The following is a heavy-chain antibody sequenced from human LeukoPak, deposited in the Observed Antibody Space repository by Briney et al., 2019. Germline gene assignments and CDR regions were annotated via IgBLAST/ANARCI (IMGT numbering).Heavy chain of an antibody. V-gene: IGHV4-59*11. D-gene: IGHD4/OR15-4a*01. Sequence: PSETLSLTCTVSGGSLSGQYWTWIRQPPGKGLEWIGYIYNSENTKYNPSLESRVTISVDTSNNYFSLELSSVTAADTAVYYCARGAPWDAFDIWGQGTMVTVSS. J-gene: IGHJ3*02. CDR2: IYNSENT. CDR1: GGSLSGQY. CDR3: ARGAPWDAFDI.